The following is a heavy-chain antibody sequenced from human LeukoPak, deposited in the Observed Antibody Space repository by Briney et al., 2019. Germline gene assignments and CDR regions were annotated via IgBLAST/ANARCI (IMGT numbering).Heavy chain of an antibody. CDR1: GGSIGTTNYY. Sequence: SETLSLTCTVSGGSIGTTNYYWGWLRQPPGKGLEWIGSIYYSETTYDNPSLESRVTISIETSKDQFSLSLSSVTAADTAVYYCARQRADYFYYYLDVWGKGTTVTVS. CDR3: ARQRADYFYYYLDV. J-gene: IGHJ6*03. CDR2: IYYSETT. D-gene: IGHD3-9*01. V-gene: IGHV4-39*01.